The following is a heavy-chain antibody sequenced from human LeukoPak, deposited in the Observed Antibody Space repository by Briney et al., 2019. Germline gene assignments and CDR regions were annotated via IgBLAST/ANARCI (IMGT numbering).Heavy chain of an antibody. CDR3: ASSARYCGGDCYSYYFDY. V-gene: IGHV1-69*06. Sequence: SVKVSCKASGGTFSSYAISWVRQAPGQGLEWMGGIIPIFGTANYAQKFQGRVTITADKSTSTAYMELSSLRSEDTAVYYCASSARYCGGDCYSYYFDYWGQGTLVTVSS. D-gene: IGHD2-21*02. CDR2: IIPIFGTA. J-gene: IGHJ4*02. CDR1: GGTFSSYA.